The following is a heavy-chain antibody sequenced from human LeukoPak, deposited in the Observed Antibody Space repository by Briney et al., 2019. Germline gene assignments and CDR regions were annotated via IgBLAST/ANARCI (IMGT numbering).Heavy chain of an antibody. J-gene: IGHJ4*02. V-gene: IGHV1-8*01. CDR2: MNPNSGNI. CDR3: ARPISGYYYAFDY. CDR1: GYTFTSYD. Sequence: GASVKVSCKASGYTFTSYDINWVRQATGQGLEWMGWMNPNSGNIGYAQKFQGRVTMTRNTSISTAYMELSSLRSEDTAVYYCARPISGYYYAFDYWGQGTLVTVSS. D-gene: IGHD3-22*01.